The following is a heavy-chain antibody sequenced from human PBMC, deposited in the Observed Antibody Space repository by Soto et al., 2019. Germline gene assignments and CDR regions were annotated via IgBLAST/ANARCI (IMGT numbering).Heavy chain of an antibody. CDR3: GRGLVDTAMVTDYYGMDV. Sequence: SVKVSCKASGGTFSSYAISWVRQAPGQGLEWMGGIIPIFGTANYAQKFQGRVTITADKSTSTAYMELSSLRSEDTAVYYCGRGLVDTAMVTDYYGMDVWGQGTTVTVSS. V-gene: IGHV1-69*06. CDR1: GGTFSSYA. CDR2: IIPIFGTA. D-gene: IGHD5-18*01. J-gene: IGHJ6*02.